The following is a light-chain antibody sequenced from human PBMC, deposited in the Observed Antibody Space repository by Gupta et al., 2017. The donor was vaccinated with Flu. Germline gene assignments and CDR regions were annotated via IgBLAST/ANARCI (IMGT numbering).Light chain of an antibody. CDR3: MQALQTGGT. CDR2: LGS. CDR1: QSLLHSDGYNY. Sequence: DIVMTQSPLSLSVTPGETASISCRSSQSLLHSDGYNYLDWYLQKPGQSPQLLIYLGSNRASGVPDRFSGSGSDTDFTLKISRVEAEDVGVYYCMQALQTGGTFGQGTKVEIK. V-gene: IGKV2-28*01. J-gene: IGKJ1*01.